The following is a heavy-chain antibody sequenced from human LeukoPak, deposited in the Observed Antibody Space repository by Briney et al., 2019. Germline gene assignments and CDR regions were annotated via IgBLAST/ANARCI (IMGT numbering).Heavy chain of an antibody. V-gene: IGHV3-33*01. D-gene: IGHD3-22*01. Sequence: GGSLRVSCAASGSTFSSYGMHWVRQAPGKGLEWVAVIWYDGSTKYYADSVRGRFTISRDNSKNTLYLEMNSLRAEDTAMYYCARAYAGDSSGYYYGDWGQGTLVTVSS. CDR1: GSTFSSYG. CDR2: IWYDGSTK. J-gene: IGHJ4*02. CDR3: ARAYAGDSSGYYYGD.